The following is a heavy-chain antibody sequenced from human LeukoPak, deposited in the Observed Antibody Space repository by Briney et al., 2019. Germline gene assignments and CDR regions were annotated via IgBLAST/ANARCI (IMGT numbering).Heavy chain of an antibody. J-gene: IGHJ6*02. Sequence: SQTLSLTCAISGDSFSSNSAAWDWLRQSPWRGLEWLGRTYYRSKWYNDYAVSVKSRITINPDTSKNQFSLQLNSVTPEDTAVYYCARAPLSSWYGDYYYGMDVWGQGTTVTVSS. V-gene: IGHV6-1*01. CDR2: TYYRSKWYN. D-gene: IGHD6-13*01. CDR1: GDSFSSNSAA. CDR3: ARAPLSSWYGDYYYGMDV.